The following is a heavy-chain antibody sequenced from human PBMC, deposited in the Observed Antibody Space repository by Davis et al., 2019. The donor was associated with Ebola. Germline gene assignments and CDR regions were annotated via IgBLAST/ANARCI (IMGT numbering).Heavy chain of an antibody. Sequence: GESLKISCVASGFTFSSYEMNWVRQAPGKGLEWVSYINSGGSTIYYADSVKGRFTISRDNAKNSLYLQMNSLRAEDTAVYYCARVSGIQYYFDYWGQGTLVTVSS. J-gene: IGHJ4*01. CDR1: GFTFSSYE. V-gene: IGHV3-48*03. CDR3: ARVSGIQYYFDY. D-gene: IGHD1-26*01. CDR2: INSGGSTI.